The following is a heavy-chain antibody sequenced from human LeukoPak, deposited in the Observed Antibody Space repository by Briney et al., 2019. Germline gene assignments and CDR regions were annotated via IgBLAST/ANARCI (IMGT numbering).Heavy chain of an antibody. D-gene: IGHD6-13*01. CDR2: IIPILGIA. J-gene: IGHJ4*02. V-gene: IGHV1-69*04. CDR3: ARDLWQQLPDY. CDR1: GGTFSSYT. Sequence: SSVKVSCKASGGTFSSYTISWVRQAPGQGLEWMGGIIPILGIANYAQKFQGRVTITADKYTSTAYMELSSLRSEDTAVYYCARDLWQQLPDYWGQGTLVTVSS.